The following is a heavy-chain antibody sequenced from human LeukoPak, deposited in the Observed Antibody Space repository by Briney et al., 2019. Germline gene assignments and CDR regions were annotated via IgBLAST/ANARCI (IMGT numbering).Heavy chain of an antibody. V-gene: IGHV1-24*01. CDR3: ATRPGITGSFDP. CDR1: GYTLTELS. Sequence: GASVKVSCKVSGYTLTELSMHWVRQAPGKGLEWMGGFDPEGGETIYAQKFQGRVTMTEDTSTDTAYMELSSLRSEDTAVYYCATRPGITGSFDPWGQGTLVTVSS. CDR2: FDPEGGET. D-gene: IGHD1-20*01. J-gene: IGHJ5*02.